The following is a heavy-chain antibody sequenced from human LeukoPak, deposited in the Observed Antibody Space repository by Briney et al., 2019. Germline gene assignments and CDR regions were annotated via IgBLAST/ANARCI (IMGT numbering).Heavy chain of an antibody. V-gene: IGHV4-39*07. Sequence: SETLSLTCTVSGGSISSSSYYWGWIRQPPGKGLEWIGEINHSGSTNYNPSLKSRVTISVDTSKNQFSLKLSSVTAADTAVYYCARGSRGDWFDPWGQGTLVTVSS. CDR1: GGSISSSSYY. J-gene: IGHJ5*02. CDR3: ARGSRGDWFDP. CDR2: INHSGST.